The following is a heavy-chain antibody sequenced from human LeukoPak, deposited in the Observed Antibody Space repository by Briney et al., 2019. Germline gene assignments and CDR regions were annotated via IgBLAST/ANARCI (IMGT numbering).Heavy chain of an antibody. Sequence: SSETLSLTCTVSGGSISSSSYYWGWIRQPPGKGLEWIGSIYYSGSTYYNPSLKSRVTISVDTSKNQFSLKLSPVTAADTAVYYCARDSGSHKFDPWGQGTLVTVSS. CDR3: ARDSGSHKFDP. CDR1: GGSISSSSYY. J-gene: IGHJ5*02. D-gene: IGHD5-12*01. V-gene: IGHV4-39*07. CDR2: IYYSGST.